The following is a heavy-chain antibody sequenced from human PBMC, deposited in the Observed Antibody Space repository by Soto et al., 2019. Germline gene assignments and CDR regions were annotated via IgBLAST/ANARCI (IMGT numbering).Heavy chain of an antibody. V-gene: IGHV1-18*04. J-gene: IGHJ5*02. CDR3: ATSYDSGLDP. D-gene: IGHD3-3*01. CDR1: GYSFSTYD. CDR2: ISPNNCNR. Sequence: ASVQVSCKASGYSFSTYDISWLRQAPGKGLEWMGLISPNNCNRNFAWKFLDRVTMTADIPSNTAYMELTSLRYDDTDMYYCATSYDSGLDPWGQGTPVTVYS.